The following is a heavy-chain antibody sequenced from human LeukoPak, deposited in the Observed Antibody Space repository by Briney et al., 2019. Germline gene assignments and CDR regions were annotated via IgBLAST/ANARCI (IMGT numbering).Heavy chain of an antibody. V-gene: IGHV3-33*06. CDR1: GFTFSSYG. J-gene: IGHJ6*03. CDR2: IWYDGSNK. Sequence: GRSLRLSCAASGFTFSSYGMYWVRQAPGKGLEWVAVIWYDGSNKYYADSVKGRFTISRDNSKNTLYLQMNSLRAEDTAVYYCAKDPASKSVVAYFYMDVWGKGTTVTVSS. D-gene: IGHD3-22*01. CDR3: AKDPASKSVVAYFYMDV.